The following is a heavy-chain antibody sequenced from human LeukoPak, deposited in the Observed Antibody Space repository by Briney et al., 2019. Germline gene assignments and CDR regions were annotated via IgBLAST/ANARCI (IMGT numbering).Heavy chain of an antibody. CDR1: GFTFSSYA. D-gene: IGHD3-22*01. CDR2: ISGSGGST. J-gene: IGHJ4*02. CDR3: AKSVRYDSCGYWPSFDY. V-gene: IGHV3-23*01. Sequence: GGSLRLSCAASGFTFSSYAMSWVRQAPGKGLEWVSAISGSGGSTYYADSVKGRFTISRDNSKNTLYLQMNSLRAEDTAVYYCAKSVRYDSCGYWPSFDYWGQGTLVTVSS.